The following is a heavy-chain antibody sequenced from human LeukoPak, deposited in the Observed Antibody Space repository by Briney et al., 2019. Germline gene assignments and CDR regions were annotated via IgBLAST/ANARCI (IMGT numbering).Heavy chain of an antibody. Sequence: PGGSLRLSCAASGFTFSDYDMSWIRQAPGKGLEWVSYISSSGSTIYYPDSVKGRFPISRHHGKTSLSLEMNSLRAEDRGVYYCAGDYGDYGLGSWVYRRQGTLVTV. CDR1: GFTFSDYD. CDR2: ISSSGSTI. D-gene: IGHD4-17*01. V-gene: IGHV3-11*01. CDR3: AGDYGDYGLGSWVY. J-gene: IGHJ4*02.